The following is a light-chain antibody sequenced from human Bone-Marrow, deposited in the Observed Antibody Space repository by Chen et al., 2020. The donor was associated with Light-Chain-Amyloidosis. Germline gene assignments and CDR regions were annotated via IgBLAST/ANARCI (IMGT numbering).Light chain of an antibody. Sequence: QSALTQPASVSGSPGQSITISCTGTSSDVGGDNHVSWYQQPPDKAPKLMIYEVNNRPSLVPDRFSGAKSDNTASLAISGLQAEDEADYFCSSYTIANTLVFGSGTRVTVL. CDR1: SSDVGGDNH. V-gene: IGLV2-14*01. J-gene: IGLJ1*01. CDR3: SSYTIANTLV. CDR2: EVN.